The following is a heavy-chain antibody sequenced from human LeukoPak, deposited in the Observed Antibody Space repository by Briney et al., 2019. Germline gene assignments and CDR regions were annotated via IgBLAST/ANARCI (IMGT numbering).Heavy chain of an antibody. CDR1: GGSISSYY. CDR3: ARAHRRGTYDY. J-gene: IGHJ4*02. V-gene: IGHV4-59*01. Sequence: PSETLSLTCTVSGGSISSYYCGWIRQPPAKGLEWVGYIYYIGRTNYNPSLKSRLTISVDTSKNQFALKLSCLTAEDTDVYYCARAHRRGTYDYWGQGPLVTVSS. D-gene: IGHD2-15*01. CDR2: IYYIGRT.